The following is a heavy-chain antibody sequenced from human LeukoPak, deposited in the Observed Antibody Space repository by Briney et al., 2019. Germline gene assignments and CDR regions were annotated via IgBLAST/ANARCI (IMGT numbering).Heavy chain of an antibody. CDR2: IYYSGST. J-gene: IGHJ6*04. V-gene: IGHV4-59*08. Sequence: SETLSLTCTVSGGSISSYYWSWIRQPPGKGLEWIGYIYYSGSTNYNPSLKSRVTISVDTSKNQFSLKLSSVTAADTAMYYCARQGAGYCSRTTCHATLDVWGKGTTVTVSS. CDR1: GGSISSYY. D-gene: IGHD2-2*01. CDR3: ARQGAGYCSRTTCHATLDV.